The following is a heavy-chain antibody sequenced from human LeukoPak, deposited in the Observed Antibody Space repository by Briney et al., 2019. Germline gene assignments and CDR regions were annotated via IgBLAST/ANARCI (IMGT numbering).Heavy chain of an antibody. Sequence: GGSLRLSCAASGFTFSSYAMSWVRQAPGKGQEWVSAISGSGGSTYYADSVKGRFTISRDNSKNTLYLQMNSLRAEDTAVYYCATQGEMGAFYFDYWGQGTLVTVSS. J-gene: IGHJ4*02. D-gene: IGHD1-26*01. CDR2: ISGSGGST. CDR1: GFTFSSYA. CDR3: ATQGEMGAFYFDY. V-gene: IGHV3-23*01.